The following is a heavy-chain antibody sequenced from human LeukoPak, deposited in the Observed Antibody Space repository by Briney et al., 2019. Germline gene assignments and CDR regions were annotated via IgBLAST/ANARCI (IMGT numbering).Heavy chain of an antibody. V-gene: IGHV4-59*08. Sequence: SETPSLTCTVSGGSISSYYWSWIRQPPGKGLEWIGYIYYSGSTNYNPSLKSRVTISLDTSKNQLSLKLTSVTAEDTAVYYCARPFSTNGFSGFDIWGQGTMVTVSS. CDR1: GGSISSYY. CDR2: IYYSGST. D-gene: IGHD2/OR15-2a*01. CDR3: ARPFSTNGFSGFDI. J-gene: IGHJ3*02.